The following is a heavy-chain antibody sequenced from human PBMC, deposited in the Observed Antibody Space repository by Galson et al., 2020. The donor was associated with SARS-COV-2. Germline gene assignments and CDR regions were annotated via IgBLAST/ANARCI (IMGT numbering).Heavy chain of an antibody. CDR1: GFTFSDHA. CDR2: ISAGGYST. V-gene: IGHV3-23*01. D-gene: IGHD3-22*01. Sequence: GGSLRLSCAASGFTFSDHAMFWVRQAPGQGLEWVSGISAGGYSTYLAESVQGRFTISRDNSNNILYLEMTSLRAGDTGVYYCAKGGHSYGYYHSELDYWGQGTLVTVSS. CDR3: AKGGHSYGYYHSELDY. J-gene: IGHJ4*02.